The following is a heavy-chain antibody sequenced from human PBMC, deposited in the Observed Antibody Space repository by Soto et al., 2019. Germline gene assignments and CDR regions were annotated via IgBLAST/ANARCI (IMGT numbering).Heavy chain of an antibody. V-gene: IGHV3-30-3*01. CDR2: ISYDGSNK. Sequence: PGGSLRLSCAASGFTFSSYAMHWVRQAPGKGLEWVAVISYDGSNKYYADSVKGRFTISRDNSKNTLYLQMNSLRAEDTAVYYCARDFPPGRGYCTNGVCFFFDYWGQGTLVTVSS. D-gene: IGHD2-8*01. J-gene: IGHJ4*02. CDR3: ARDFPPGRGYCTNGVCFFFDY. CDR1: GFTFSSYA.